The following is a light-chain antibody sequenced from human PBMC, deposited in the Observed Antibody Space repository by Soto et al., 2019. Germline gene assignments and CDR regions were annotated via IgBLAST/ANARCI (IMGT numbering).Light chain of an antibody. J-gene: IGKJ4*01. CDR2: SAS. CDR3: QKHNSAPLT. CDR1: RGITNY. V-gene: IGKV1-27*01. Sequence: DIQMTQSPSSLSASVGDRVTITCRASRGITNYLAWYQQKPGKAPKLLIYSASTLQSVVPSRFSGSGSGTEVTLTISSLQPEDVATYYCQKHNSAPLTFGGGTKVEIK.